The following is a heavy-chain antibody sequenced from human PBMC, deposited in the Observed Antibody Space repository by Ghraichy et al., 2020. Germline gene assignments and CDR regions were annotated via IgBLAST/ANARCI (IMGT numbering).Heavy chain of an antibody. V-gene: IGHV1-69*06. CDR1: GGTFSNYA. J-gene: IGHJ6*02. CDR2: IISIFGTD. Sequence: SVKVSCKASGGTFSNYAINWVRQAPGQGLEWMGGIISIFGTDNYAQKFQGRVSITADTSTATAYMELTSLRSDDTAVYYCTLGGYGSGHYYDRYYYLDVWGQGTTVTVSS. D-gene: IGHD3-10*01. CDR3: TLGGYGSGHYYDRYYYLDV.